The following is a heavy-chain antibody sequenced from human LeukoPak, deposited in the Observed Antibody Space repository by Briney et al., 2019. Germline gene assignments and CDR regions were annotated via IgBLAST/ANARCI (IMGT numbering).Heavy chain of an antibody. CDR2: ISGSGGST. D-gene: IGHD3-10*01. J-gene: IGHJ4*02. CDR3: AKDLLLWFGELTYDY. CDR1: GFTFSSYA. Sequence: GGSLRLSCAASGFTFSSYAMSWVRQAPGKGLEWVSAISGSGGSTYYADSVKGRFTISRDNSKNTLYLQMNSLRAEDTAVYYCAKDLLLWFGELTYDYWGQGTLVTASS. V-gene: IGHV3-23*01.